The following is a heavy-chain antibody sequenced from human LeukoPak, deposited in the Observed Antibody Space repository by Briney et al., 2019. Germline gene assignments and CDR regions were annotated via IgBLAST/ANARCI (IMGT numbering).Heavy chain of an antibody. CDR1: GFTFSSYW. J-gene: IGHJ6*02. D-gene: IGHD5-12*01. CDR2: IKQDGSEK. V-gene: IGHV3-7*01. Sequence: GGSLRLSCAASGFTFSSYWMSWVRQAPGKGLEWVANIKQDGSEKYYVDSMKGRFTIPRDNAKNSLYLQMNSLRAEDTAVYYCAREAPDIVPTISSWMDVWGQGTTVTVSS. CDR3: AREAPDIVPTISSWMDV.